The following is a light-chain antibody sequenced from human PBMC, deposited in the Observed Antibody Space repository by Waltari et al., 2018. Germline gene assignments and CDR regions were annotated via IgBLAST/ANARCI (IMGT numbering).Light chain of an antibody. Sequence: QSVLTQPPSVSAAPGPPVTISCSGRHSNMGTNHASWYRQVPGRPPKLLIYDNDSRPSGIPDRFSGSKSGTSATLDITGLQTGDEAGYYCATWDSGPKAVVFGGGTRLTVL. V-gene: IGLV1-51*01. J-gene: IGLJ2*01. CDR1: HSNMGTNH. CDR3: ATWDSGPKAVV. CDR2: DND.